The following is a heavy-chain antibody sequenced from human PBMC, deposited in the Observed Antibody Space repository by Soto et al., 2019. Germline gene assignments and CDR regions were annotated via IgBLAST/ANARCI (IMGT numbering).Heavy chain of an antibody. J-gene: IGHJ5*02. V-gene: IGHV3-49*03. CDR3: TRDRSGSGRRMPDP. CDR1: GFTFGDYA. CDR2: IRSKAYGATT. D-gene: IGHD3-3*01. Sequence: GGSLRLSCTASGFTFGDYAMSWFRQAPGKGLEWVGFIRSKAYGATTEYAASVKGRFTISRDDSKSIAYLQMNSLKTEDTAVYYCTRDRSGSGRRMPDPWGQGTLVTVSS.